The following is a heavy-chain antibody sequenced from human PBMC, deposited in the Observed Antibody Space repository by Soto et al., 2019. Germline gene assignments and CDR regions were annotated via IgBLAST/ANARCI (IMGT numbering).Heavy chain of an antibody. V-gene: IGHV5-51*01. CDR1: GYTFTNYW. Sequence: GESLKISCKGSGYTFTNYWIGWVRQMPGTGPEWMGIIYPGDSDTKYNPSFQGQVTISADKSITTTYLQWRSLKASDTAIYYCAASIFYYGMDVWGQGTTVTVSS. CDR2: IYPGDSDT. CDR3: AASIFYYGMDV. J-gene: IGHJ6*02.